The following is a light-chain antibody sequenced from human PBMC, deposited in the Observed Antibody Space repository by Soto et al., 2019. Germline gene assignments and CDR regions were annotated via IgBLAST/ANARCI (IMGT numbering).Light chain of an antibody. CDR3: QKYNIAPLT. Sequence: DIQMTQSPSSLSASVGDRVSITCRASQGISNYLAWYQQKPGKVPEILIYAASTLRSGVPSRFSGGGSGTDFTLTISSLQPGDVATYYCQKYNIAPLTFGVGTKVELK. CDR2: AAS. J-gene: IGKJ4*01. CDR1: QGISNY. V-gene: IGKV1-27*01.